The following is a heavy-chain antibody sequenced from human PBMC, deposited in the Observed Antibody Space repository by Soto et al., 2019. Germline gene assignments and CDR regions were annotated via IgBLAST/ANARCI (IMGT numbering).Heavy chain of an antibody. CDR2: IYYSGST. CDR3: ASYYGDYSRGGGDAFDI. CDR1: GGSISSSSYY. D-gene: IGHD4-17*01. Sequence: QLQLQESGPGLVKPSETLSLTCTVSGGSISSSSYYWGWIRQPPGKGLEWIGSIYYSGSTYYNPSLKWRVTISVDTSKHEFSLTLSSVTAADTAVYYCASYYGDYSRGGGDAFDIWGQGTMVTVSS. J-gene: IGHJ3*02. V-gene: IGHV4-39*01.